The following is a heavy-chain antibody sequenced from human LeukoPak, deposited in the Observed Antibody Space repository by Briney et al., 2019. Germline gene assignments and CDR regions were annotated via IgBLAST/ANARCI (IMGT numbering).Heavy chain of an antibody. Sequence: PGGSLRLSCAGSEFTFSSYSMHWVRQAPGKGLEWVAFIRYDGSNKYYADSVKGRFTISRDNSKNTLYLQMNSLRAEDTAVYYCAKDPYYYGSGSPLNWFDPWGQGTLVTVSS. D-gene: IGHD3-10*01. CDR1: EFTFSSYS. CDR3: AKDPYYYGSGSPLNWFDP. CDR2: IRYDGSNK. J-gene: IGHJ5*02. V-gene: IGHV3-30*02.